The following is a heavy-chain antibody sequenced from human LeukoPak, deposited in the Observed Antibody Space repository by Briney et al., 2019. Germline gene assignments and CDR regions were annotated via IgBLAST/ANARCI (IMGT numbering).Heavy chain of an antibody. V-gene: IGHV4-34*01. CDR2: INHSGST. J-gene: IGHJ5*02. CDR1: GGSSSGYY. Sequence: SETLSLTCAVYGGSSSGYYWSWIRQPPGKGLEWIGEINHSGSTNYNPSLKSRVTISVDTSKNQFSLKLSSVTAADTAVYYCAREGYSSSSGGNWFDPWGQGTLVTVSS. D-gene: IGHD6-6*01. CDR3: AREGYSSSSGGNWFDP.